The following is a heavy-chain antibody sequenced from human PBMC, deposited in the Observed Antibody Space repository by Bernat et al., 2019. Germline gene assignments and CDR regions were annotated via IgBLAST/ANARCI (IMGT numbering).Heavy chain of an antibody. D-gene: IGHD1-26*01. CDR3: AYSGGYRILGN. CDR1: GFSLSTSGVG. Sequence: QITLTESGPALVKPTQTLTLTCTFSGFSLSTSGVGVGWIRQPPGKALEWLALIYWDDSKRYSPSLKSRITITKDTSKNQVVLTMTNMDPVDTATYYCAYSGGYRILGNWGQGTLVTVSS. V-gene: IGHV2-5*02. J-gene: IGHJ4*02. CDR2: IYWDDSK.